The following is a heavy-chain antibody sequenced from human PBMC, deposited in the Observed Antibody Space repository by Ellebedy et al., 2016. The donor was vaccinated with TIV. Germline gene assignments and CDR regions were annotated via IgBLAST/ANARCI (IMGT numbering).Heavy chain of an antibody. Sequence: GGSLRLXCAASGFTFSSYAMHWVRQAPGKGLEWVAVISYDGSNKYYADSVKGRFTISRDNSKNTLYLQMNSLRAEDTAVYYCARDSTRGYGSIGYYYYYMDVWGKGTTVTVSS. CDR3: ARDSTRGYGSIGYYYYYMDV. D-gene: IGHD3-10*01. CDR2: ISYDGSNK. CDR1: GFTFSSYA. J-gene: IGHJ6*03. V-gene: IGHV3-30-3*01.